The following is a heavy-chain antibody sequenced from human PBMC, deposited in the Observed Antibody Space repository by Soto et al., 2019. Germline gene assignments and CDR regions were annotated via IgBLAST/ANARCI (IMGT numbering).Heavy chain of an antibody. CDR2: ISAYNGNT. D-gene: IGHD6-6*01. J-gene: IGHJ6*02. CDR3: ARGRLTPCLIAARQGWCYYYGMDV. V-gene: IGHV1-18*04. Sequence: QVQLVQSGAEVKKPGASVKVSCKASGYTFTSYGISWVRQAPGQGLEWMGWISAYNGNTNYAQKLQGRVTMTTDTSTSTAYMELRSLRSDDTAVYYCARGRLTPCLIAARQGWCYYYGMDVWGQGTTVTVSS. CDR1: GYTFTSYG.